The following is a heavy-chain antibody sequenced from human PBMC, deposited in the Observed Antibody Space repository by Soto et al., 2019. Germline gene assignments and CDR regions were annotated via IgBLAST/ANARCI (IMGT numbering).Heavy chain of an antibody. D-gene: IGHD2-21*02. Sequence: QITLKESGPTLVKPTQTLTLTCTFSGFSLSTGGVGVGWIRQPPGKALEWLALIYWDDDKRYSPSLKSRLTVPTDTSKNQLVRTMTNMDPVDTATYYCAHSRCGGDCLRSYSSHYYYGMDVWGQGTTVTVSS. V-gene: IGHV2-5*02. CDR1: GFSLSTGGVG. CDR2: IYWDDDK. J-gene: IGHJ6*02. CDR3: AHSRCGGDCLRSYSSHYYYGMDV.